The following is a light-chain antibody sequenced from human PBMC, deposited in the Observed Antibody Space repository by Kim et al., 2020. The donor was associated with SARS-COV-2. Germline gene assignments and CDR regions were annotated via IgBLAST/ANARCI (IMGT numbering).Light chain of an antibody. CDR2: GAS. CDR1: QSVSSSY. Sequence: PGERATLSCRASQSVSSSYLAWDQQKPGQAPRLLIYGASSRATGIPDRFSGSGSGTDFTLTISRLEPEDFAVYYCQQYGSSPLYTFGQGTKLEI. V-gene: IGKV3-20*01. CDR3: QQYGSSPLYT. J-gene: IGKJ2*01.